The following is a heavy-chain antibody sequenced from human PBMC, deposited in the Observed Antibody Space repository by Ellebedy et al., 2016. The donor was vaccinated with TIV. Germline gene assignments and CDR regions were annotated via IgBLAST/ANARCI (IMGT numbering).Heavy chain of an antibody. CDR3: ARVSSEVRAWYFDL. CDR1: GYTFTSYY. J-gene: IGHJ2*01. Sequence: ASVKVSXXASGYTFTSYYMHWVRQAPGQGLEWMGWINPNSGGTNYAQKFQGWVTMTRDTSISTAYMELSRLRSDDTAVYYCARVSSEVRAWYFDLWGRGTLVTVSS. D-gene: IGHD1-14*01. V-gene: IGHV1-2*04. CDR2: INPNSGGT.